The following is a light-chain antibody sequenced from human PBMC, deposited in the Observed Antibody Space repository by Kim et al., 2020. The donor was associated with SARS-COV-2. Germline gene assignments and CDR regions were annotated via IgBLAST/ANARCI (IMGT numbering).Light chain of an antibody. J-gene: IGKJ2*01. CDR3: QKCNNAPYT. V-gene: IGKV1-27*01. CDR1: QAISNY. CDR2: AAS. Sequence: DIQMTQSPSSLSASVGDRVTITCRASQAISNYLAWYQQKPGKVPKLLIYAASTLQSGVPSRFSGSGSGTDFTLTISSLQPEDVATYYCQKCNNAPYTFGQGTKLEI.